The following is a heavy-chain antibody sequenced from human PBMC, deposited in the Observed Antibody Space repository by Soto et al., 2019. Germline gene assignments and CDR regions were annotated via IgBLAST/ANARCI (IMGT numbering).Heavy chain of an antibody. CDR2: IDHSGST. Sequence: PSETLSLTCAVYVGSFIAYYWAWIRQSPGKGLEWIGEIDHSGSTNFNPSLKSRVIISVDTSKNQFSLKLTSVTAADTAVYYCARTNRRRVLFDYYYYGMDVWGQGATVTVSS. D-gene: IGHD2-8*01. CDR3: ARTNRRRVLFDYYYYGMDV. CDR1: VGSFIAYY. V-gene: IGHV4-34*01. J-gene: IGHJ6*02.